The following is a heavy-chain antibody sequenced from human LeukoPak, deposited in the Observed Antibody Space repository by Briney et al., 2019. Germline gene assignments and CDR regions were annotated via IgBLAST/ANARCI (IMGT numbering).Heavy chain of an antibody. D-gene: IGHD2-8*02. CDR1: GFTFSDYA. J-gene: IGHJ3*02. CDR3: AREAGGRAFGI. CDR2: ISTIGDST. Sequence: GGSLRLSCAASGFTFSDYAMHWVRQAPGKGLEYVSAISTIGDSTYYANSVKGRFTISRDNPKNTLYLQMDSLRTDDMAVYYCAREAGGRAFGIWGQGTMVTVSS. V-gene: IGHV3-64*01.